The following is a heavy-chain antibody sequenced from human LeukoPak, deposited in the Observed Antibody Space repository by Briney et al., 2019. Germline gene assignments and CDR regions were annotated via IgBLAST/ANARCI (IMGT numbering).Heavy chain of an antibody. V-gene: IGHV3-53*01. CDR1: GFIVSSDF. CDR2: IHSGGTT. J-gene: IGHJ6*02. CDR3: ATSRGAA. Sequence: GGSLRLSCAVSGFIVSSDFMGWVRQAPGQGLEWVSAIHSGGTTLYAASVKGRFIISRDNAKNILYLQMRSLRADDTAVYYCATSRGAAWGQGTTVTVSS.